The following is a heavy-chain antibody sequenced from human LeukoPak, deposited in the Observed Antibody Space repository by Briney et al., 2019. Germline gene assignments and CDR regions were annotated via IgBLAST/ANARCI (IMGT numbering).Heavy chain of an antibody. V-gene: IGHV3-23*01. CDR1: GFRFSSYA. Sequence: PGGSLRLSCAASGFRFSSYAMSWVRQAPGKGLEWVSAISGSGVSTYYADSVKGRFTISRDNSENTLYLHMNSLKAEDTAVYYCAKVEGYCSGGSCYKPFDYWGQGTLVTVSS. CDR2: ISGSGVST. J-gene: IGHJ4*02. D-gene: IGHD2-15*01. CDR3: AKVEGYCSGGSCYKPFDY.